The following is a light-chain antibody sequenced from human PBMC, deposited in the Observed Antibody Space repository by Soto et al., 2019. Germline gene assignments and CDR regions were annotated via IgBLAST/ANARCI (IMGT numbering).Light chain of an antibody. CDR1: SSNIGTNL. J-gene: IGLJ1*01. Sequence: QSVLTQPPSASGSPGQRVTISCSGSSSNIGTNLVSWYQQLPGTAPQVFIYNNNQRPSRVPDRFSGSKSGTSASLAISGLQSEDEAEYYCVTWDDSLASYVFXAGTKVTVL. CDR3: VTWDDSLASYV. V-gene: IGLV1-44*01. CDR2: NNN.